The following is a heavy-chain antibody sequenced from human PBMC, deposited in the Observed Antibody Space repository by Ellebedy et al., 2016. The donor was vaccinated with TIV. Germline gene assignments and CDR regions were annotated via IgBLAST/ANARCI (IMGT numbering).Heavy chain of an antibody. CDR2: ISAYNGNT. J-gene: IGHJ4*02. D-gene: IGHD1-1*01. V-gene: IGHV1-18*04. Sequence: AASVKVSCKASGYTFTSYGISWVRQAPGQGLEWMGWISAYNGNTNYAQKFQGRVTMTRDTSISTAYMELSSLRSEDTAVYYCAADYNSWGQGTLVTVSS. CDR3: AADYNS. CDR1: GYTFTSYG.